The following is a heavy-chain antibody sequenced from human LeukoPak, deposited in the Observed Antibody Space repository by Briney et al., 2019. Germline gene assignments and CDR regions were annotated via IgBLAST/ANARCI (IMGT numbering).Heavy chain of an antibody. CDR2: ISWNSGSI. D-gene: IGHD3-22*01. Sequence: GRSLRLSCAASGFTLDDYAMDWVRQAPGRGLEWVSGISWNSGSIGYADSVKGRFTISRDNAKNSLYLQMNSLRAEDTALYYCAKDRMESGYYNGFDYWGQGTLVTVSS. J-gene: IGHJ4*02. CDR1: GFTLDDYA. V-gene: IGHV3-9*01. CDR3: AKDRMESGYYNGFDY.